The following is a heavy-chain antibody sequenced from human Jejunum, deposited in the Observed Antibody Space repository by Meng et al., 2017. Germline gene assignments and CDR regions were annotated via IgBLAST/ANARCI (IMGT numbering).Heavy chain of an antibody. CDR3: ADQYCGAGRCNSGRFPLDY. CDR1: GFTFNTYA. D-gene: IGHD2-21*01. J-gene: IGHJ4*02. CDR2: ISSSGGST. Sequence: GESLKISCATSGFTFNTYAMSWVRQAPGKGLEWVSAISSSGGSTYYADSVKGRFTISRDNSKNALYLQINSLGAEDTAVYHCADQYCGAGRCNSGRFPLDYWGQGTLVTVSS. V-gene: IGHV3-23*01.